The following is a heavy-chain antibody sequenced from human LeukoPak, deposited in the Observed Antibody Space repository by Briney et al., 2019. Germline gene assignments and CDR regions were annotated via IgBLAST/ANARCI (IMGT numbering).Heavy chain of an antibody. D-gene: IGHD5-24*01. CDR2: ISSGGST. Sequence: GGSLRLSCAASGFTVSSDYMGWVRQAPEKGLEWVSLISSGGSTYCADSLKGRFTISRDNSKNTLYLQMNSLRAEDTAVYYCGRVGDGYNDNYWGQGTLVTVSS. CDR1: GFTVSSDY. CDR3: GRVGDGYNDNY. V-gene: IGHV3-66*01. J-gene: IGHJ4*02.